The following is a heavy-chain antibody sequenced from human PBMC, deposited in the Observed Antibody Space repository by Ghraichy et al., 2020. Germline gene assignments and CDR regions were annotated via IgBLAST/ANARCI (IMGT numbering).Heavy chain of an antibody. V-gene: IGHV4-34*01. CDR1: GGSFSGYY. Sequence: SETLSLTCAVYGGSFSGYYWSWIRQPPGKGLEWIGEINHSGSTNYNPSLKSRVTISVDTSKNQFSLKLSSVTAADTAVYYCARCVGYSSSWSRPYYYMDVWGKGTTVTVSS. J-gene: IGHJ6*03. CDR2: INHSGST. CDR3: ARCVGYSSSWSRPYYYMDV. D-gene: IGHD6-13*01.